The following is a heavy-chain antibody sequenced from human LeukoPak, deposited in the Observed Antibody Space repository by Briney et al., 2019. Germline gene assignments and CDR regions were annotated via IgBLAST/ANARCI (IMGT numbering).Heavy chain of an antibody. J-gene: IGHJ4*02. V-gene: IGHV3-15*01. CDR1: GFTFSNTW. Sequence: PGGSLRLSFVSSGFTFSNTWMSWVRQAPGKGLEWVGRIKIKTDGGTTDYAGPGQGSFFITRDDSKNTLYLQMTSLKTKDTDVYYCSTDSTIVYWGQGTLVTVSS. CDR3: STDSTIVY. D-gene: IGHD3-9*01. CDR2: IKIKTDGGTT.